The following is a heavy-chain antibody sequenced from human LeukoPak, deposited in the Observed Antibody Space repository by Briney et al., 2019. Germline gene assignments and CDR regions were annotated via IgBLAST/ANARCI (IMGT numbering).Heavy chain of an antibody. J-gene: IGHJ4*02. CDR3: AKDDAWLQYND. Sequence: PGGSLRLSCAASGFTFRRHGMNWVRQAPGKGLEWISGISPGGDITYYADSVKGRFTISRDNSENKVYLHMNGLGAGDTAVYFCAKDDAWLQYNDWGQGTLVTVSS. D-gene: IGHD5-24*01. V-gene: IGHV3-23*01. CDR2: ISPGGDIT. CDR1: GFTFRRHG.